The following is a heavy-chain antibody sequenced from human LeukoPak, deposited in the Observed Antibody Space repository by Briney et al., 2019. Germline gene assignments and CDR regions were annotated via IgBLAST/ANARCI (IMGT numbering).Heavy chain of an antibody. D-gene: IGHD2-15*01. CDR2: IWYDGSNK. CDR1: GFTFSSYG. CDR3: ARDPFPQYCSGGSCYSPQTYGMDV. V-gene: IGHV3-33*08. J-gene: IGHJ6*02. Sequence: PGGSLRLSCAASGFTFSSYGMHWVRQTPGKGLEWVAVIWYDGSNKYYADSVKGRFTISRDNSKNTLYLQMNSLRAEDTAVYYCARDPFPQYCSGGSCYSPQTYGMDVWGQGTTVTVSS.